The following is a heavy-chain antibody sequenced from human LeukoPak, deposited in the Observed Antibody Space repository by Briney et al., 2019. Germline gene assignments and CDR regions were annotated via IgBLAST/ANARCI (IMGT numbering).Heavy chain of an antibody. CDR1: GYTLTELS. J-gene: IGHJ4*02. Sequence: ASVKVSCKVSGYTLTELSMHWVRQPPGKGLEWMGGFDPEDGETIYAQKFHGRVTMTEHTSTHTAYMELSSLRSEDRGEYYCATAGKYSSRWGYYFDYWGEGTLVTVSS. D-gene: IGHD6-13*01. CDR2: FDPEDGET. CDR3: ATAGKYSSRWGYYFDY. V-gene: IGHV1-24*01.